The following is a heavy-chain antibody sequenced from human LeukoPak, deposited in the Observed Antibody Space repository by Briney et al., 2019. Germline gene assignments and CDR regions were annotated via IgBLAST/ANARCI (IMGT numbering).Heavy chain of an antibody. J-gene: IGHJ4*02. CDR2: ISSSSSYI. D-gene: IGHD6-13*01. V-gene: IGHV3-21*01. CDR1: GFTFSSYS. CDR3: AREDIAAAGPAVDY. Sequence: KPGGSLRLSCAASGFTFSSYSMNWVRQVPGKGLEWVSSISSSSSYIYYADSVKGRFTISRDNAKNSLYLQMNSLRAEDTAVYYCAREDIAAAGPAVDYWGQGTLVTVSS.